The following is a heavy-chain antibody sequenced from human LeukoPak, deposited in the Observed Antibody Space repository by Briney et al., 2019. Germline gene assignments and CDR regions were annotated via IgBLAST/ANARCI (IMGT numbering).Heavy chain of an antibody. Sequence: PGASLQISCKGSGSIFTSYWIGWVRQLPGKGLEWMGIIYTGDSDTRYSPSFQGQVTISADKSISTAYLQWSSLKASDTAMYYCATTPTVYDSSGYYLDYWGQGTLVTVSS. V-gene: IGHV5-51*01. J-gene: IGHJ4*02. CDR2: IYTGDSDT. CDR3: ATTPTVYDSSGYYLDY. CDR1: GSIFTSYW. D-gene: IGHD3-22*01.